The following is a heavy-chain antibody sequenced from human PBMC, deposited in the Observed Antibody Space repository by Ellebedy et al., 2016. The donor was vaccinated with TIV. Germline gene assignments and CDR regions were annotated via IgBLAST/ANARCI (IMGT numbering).Heavy chain of an antibody. D-gene: IGHD3-22*01. CDR3: ARDAITMIVVYSGAFDI. J-gene: IGHJ3*02. Sequence: GESLKISCAASGXTFSSYSMXXLRQAXGKGLEGVAKISSIRCTIYYADSVKGRFTISRDNAKNSLYLQMNSLRAEDTAVYYCARDAITMIVVYSGAFDIWGQGTMVTVSS. V-gene: IGHV3-48*04. CDR2: ISSIRCTI. CDR1: GXTFSSYS.